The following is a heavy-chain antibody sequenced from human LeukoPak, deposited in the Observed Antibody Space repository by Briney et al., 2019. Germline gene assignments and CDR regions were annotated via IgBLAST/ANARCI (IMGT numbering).Heavy chain of an antibody. CDR2: INPNSGDS. D-gene: IGHD5-18*01. Sequence: ASVKVSCKAFGYTITGYYIHWVRQAPGQGLEWMGWINPNSGDSHHAQKFQGRVTMTRDTSISTAYMELSRLRSDDTAVYYCAREIGGILVFDYWGQGTLVTVSS. J-gene: IGHJ4*02. CDR1: GYTITGYY. V-gene: IGHV1-2*02. CDR3: AREIGGILVFDY.